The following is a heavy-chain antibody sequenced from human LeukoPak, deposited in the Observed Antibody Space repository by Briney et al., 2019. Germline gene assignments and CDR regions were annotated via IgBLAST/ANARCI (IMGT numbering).Heavy chain of an antibody. D-gene: IGHD2-15*01. CDR2: ISSSSSYI. Sequence: GGSLRLSCAASGFTFSSYSMNWVRQAPGKGLEWVSSISSSSSYIYYADSVKGRFTISRGNAKNSLYLQMNSLRAEDTAVYYCARGGYCSGGSCYWFDPWGQGTLVTVSS. V-gene: IGHV3-21*01. J-gene: IGHJ5*02. CDR3: ARGGYCSGGSCYWFDP. CDR1: GFTFSSYS.